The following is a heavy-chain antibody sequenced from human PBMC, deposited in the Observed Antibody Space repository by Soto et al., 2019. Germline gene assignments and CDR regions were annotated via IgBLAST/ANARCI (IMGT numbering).Heavy chain of an antibody. CDR2: IIPIFGTA. CDR1: GGTFSSYA. V-gene: IGHV1-69*13. J-gene: IGHJ6*02. CDR3: ARGITMVRGVTPYYYYAMDV. Sequence: SLKVSCKASGGTFSSYAISWGRQAPGQGLEWMGGIIPIFGTANYAQKFQGRVTITADESTSTAYMELSSLRSEDTAVYYCARGITMVRGVTPYYYYAMDVWGQGTTVTVSS. D-gene: IGHD3-10*01.